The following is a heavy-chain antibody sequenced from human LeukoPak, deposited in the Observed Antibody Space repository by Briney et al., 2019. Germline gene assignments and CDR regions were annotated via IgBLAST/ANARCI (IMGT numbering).Heavy chain of an antibody. V-gene: IGHV4-38-2*02. CDR1: GYSISSGYY. CDR2: IYHSGST. D-gene: IGHD2-15*01. J-gene: IGHJ3*02. Sequence: PSETLSLTCTVSGYSISSGYYWGWIRQPPGKGLEWIGSIYHSGSTYYNPSLKSRVTISVDTSKNQFSLKLSSVTAADTAVYYCARDWGRDIVVVVSVNDAFDIWGQGTMVTVSS. CDR3: ARDWGRDIVVVVSVNDAFDI.